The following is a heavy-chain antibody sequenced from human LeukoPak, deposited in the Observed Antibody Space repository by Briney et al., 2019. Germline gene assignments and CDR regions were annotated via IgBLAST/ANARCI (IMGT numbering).Heavy chain of an antibody. V-gene: IGHV4-39*01. CDR1: GGSISSSSYY. J-gene: IGHJ6*03. Sequence: SETLSLTCTVSGGSISSSSYYWGWIRQPPGKGLEWIGSIYYSGSTNYNPSLKSRVTISVDTSKNQFSLKLSSVTAADTAVYYCARHVRRYQLLSIYYYYYYMDVWGKGTTVTISS. CDR3: ARHVRRYQLLSIYYYYYYMDV. D-gene: IGHD2-2*01. CDR2: IYYSGST.